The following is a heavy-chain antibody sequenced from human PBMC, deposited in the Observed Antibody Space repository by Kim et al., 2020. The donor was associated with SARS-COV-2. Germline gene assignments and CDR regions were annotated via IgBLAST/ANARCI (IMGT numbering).Heavy chain of an antibody. CDR1: GGSISSGGYY. CDR2: IYYSGST. J-gene: IGHJ4*02. D-gene: IGHD4-17*01. V-gene: IGHV4-31*03. CDR3: ARSTVTTLEKFDY. Sequence: SETLSLTCTVSGGSISSGGYYWSWIRQHPGKGLEWIGYIYYSGSTYYNPSLKSRVTISVDTSKNQFSLKLSSVTVADTAVYYCARSTVTTLEKFDYWGQGTLVTFSS.